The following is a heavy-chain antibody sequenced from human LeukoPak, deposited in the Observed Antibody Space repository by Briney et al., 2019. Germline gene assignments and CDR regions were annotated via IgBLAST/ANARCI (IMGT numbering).Heavy chain of an antibody. Sequence: GGSLRLSCAASGFTFSSYGMHWVRQAPGKGLEWVAFIRYDGSNKYYADSVKGRFTISRDNAKNSLYLQMNSLRAEDTAVYYCARARIAAAAECAFDIWGQGTMVTVSS. D-gene: IGHD6-13*01. CDR1: GFTFSSYG. CDR3: ARARIAAAAECAFDI. V-gene: IGHV3-30*02. CDR2: IRYDGSNK. J-gene: IGHJ3*02.